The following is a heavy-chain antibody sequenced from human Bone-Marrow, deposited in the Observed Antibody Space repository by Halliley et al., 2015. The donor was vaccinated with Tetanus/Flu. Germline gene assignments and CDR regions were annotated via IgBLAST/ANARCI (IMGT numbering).Heavy chain of an antibody. Sequence: QLVQSGAEVKKPGESLRISCKGSEYSFTSYWISWVRQMPGKGLEWMGRIDPSDSYTNYSPSFQGHVTISTDKSINTAYVQWSSLKASDTAMYYCARHRPYDWNFPFYYWGQGTLVTVSS. D-gene: IGHD1-7*01. V-gene: IGHV5-10-1*01. J-gene: IGHJ4*02. CDR3: ARHRPYDWNFPFYY. CDR1: EYSFTSYW. CDR2: IDPSDSYT.